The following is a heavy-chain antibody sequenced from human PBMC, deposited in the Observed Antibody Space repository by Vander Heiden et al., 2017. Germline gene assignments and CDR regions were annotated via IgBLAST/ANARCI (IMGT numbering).Heavy chain of an antibody. V-gene: IGHV4-34*01. Sequence: QVQLQQWGAGLLKPSETLSLTCAVYGGSFSGYYWSWIRQPPGKGLEWIWEINHSGSTIDNSSLKSRVTIAVDTAKNQFSMKMSSVTAADTAVYYVARDGGFLEWLAWGHGTMVTVSS. CDR3: ARDGGFLEWLA. D-gene: IGHD3-3*01. CDR1: GGSFSGYY. CDR2: INHSGST. J-gene: IGHJ5*01.